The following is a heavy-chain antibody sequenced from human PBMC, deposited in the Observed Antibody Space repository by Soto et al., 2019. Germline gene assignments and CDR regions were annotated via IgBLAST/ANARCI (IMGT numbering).Heavy chain of an antibody. Sequence: PSETLSLTCAVSSGSISSSNWWSWVRQPPGKGLEWIGEIYHSGSTNYNPSLKSRVTISVDKSKNQFSLKLSSVTAADTAVYYCARGITVTTEHYYYYYYMDVWGKGTTVTVSS. CDR3: ARGITVTTEHYYYYYYMDV. V-gene: IGHV4-4*02. CDR2: IYHSGST. J-gene: IGHJ6*03. CDR1: SGSISSSNW. D-gene: IGHD4-17*01.